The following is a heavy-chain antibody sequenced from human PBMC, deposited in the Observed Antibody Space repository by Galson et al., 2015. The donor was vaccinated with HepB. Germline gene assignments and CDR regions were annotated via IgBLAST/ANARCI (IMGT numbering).Heavy chain of an antibody. V-gene: IGHV1-2*02. CDR2: INPNSGGT. CDR1: GYTFTGYY. D-gene: IGHD3-16*02. Sequence: SVKVSCKASGYTFTGYYMHWVRQAPGQGLEWMGWINPNSGGTNYAQKFQGRVTMTRDTSISTAYMELSRLRSDDTAVYYCARWDAWGLSAFDIWGQGTMDTVSS. J-gene: IGHJ3*02. CDR3: ARWDAWGLSAFDI.